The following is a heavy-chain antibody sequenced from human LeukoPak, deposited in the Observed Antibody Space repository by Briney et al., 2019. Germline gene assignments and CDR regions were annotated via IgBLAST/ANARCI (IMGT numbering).Heavy chain of an antibody. CDR1: GFTFSGYW. V-gene: IGHV3-74*01. J-gene: IGHJ4*02. CDR2: INSDGYST. Sequence: GGSLRLSCAASGFTFSGYWMHWVRQAPGKGLVWVSRINSDGYSTAYADSVKGRFTISRDNAKNTLYLQMNSLRVEDTAVYYCTRGGSVPATRSFDYWGQGTLVTVSS. CDR3: TRGGSVPATRSFDY. D-gene: IGHD6-19*01.